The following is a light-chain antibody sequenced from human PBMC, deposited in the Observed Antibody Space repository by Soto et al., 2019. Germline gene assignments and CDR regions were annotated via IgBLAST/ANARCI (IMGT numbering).Light chain of an antibody. CDR3: QHYYDWPRCT. J-gene: IGKJ2*02. V-gene: IGKV3-15*01. CDR1: QSVRSN. CDR2: GAT. Sequence: EILMTQSPATLSVSPGERATLSCRASQSVRSNLAWYQQKPGQAPRLLIFGATTRATGMPARFSGSGSGTEFTLTITSLHSEDSAVYYCQHYYDWPRCTFGQGTKLEIK.